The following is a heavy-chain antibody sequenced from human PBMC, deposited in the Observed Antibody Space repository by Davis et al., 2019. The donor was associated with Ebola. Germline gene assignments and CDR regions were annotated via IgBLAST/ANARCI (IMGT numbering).Heavy chain of an antibody. Sequence: PAGSLRLSCAASGFTFSSYAMHWVRQAPGKGLEWVAVISYDGSNNYYADSVKGRFTISRDNSKNTLYLQMNSLRAEDTAVYYCARDVVRRGGAFDIWGQGTMVTVSS. V-gene: IGHV3-30-3*01. CDR1: GFTFSSYA. CDR3: ARDVVRRGGAFDI. CDR2: ISYDGSNN. J-gene: IGHJ3*02. D-gene: IGHD2-15*01.